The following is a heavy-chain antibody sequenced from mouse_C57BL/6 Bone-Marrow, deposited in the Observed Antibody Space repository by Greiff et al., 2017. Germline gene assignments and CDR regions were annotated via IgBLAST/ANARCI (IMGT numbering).Heavy chain of an antibody. V-gene: IGHV1-64*01. Sequence: QVQLKQPGAELVKPGASVKLSCKASGYTFTSYWMHWVKQRPGQGLEWIGMIHPNSGSTNYNEKFKSKATLTVDKSSSTAYMQLSSLTSEDSAVYYCARERLDYYAMDYWGQGTSVTVSS. D-gene: IGHD4-1*01. CDR1: GYTFTSYW. CDR3: ARERLDYYAMDY. J-gene: IGHJ4*01. CDR2: IHPNSGST.